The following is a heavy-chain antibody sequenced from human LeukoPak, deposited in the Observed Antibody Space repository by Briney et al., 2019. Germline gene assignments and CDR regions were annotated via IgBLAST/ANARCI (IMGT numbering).Heavy chain of an antibody. J-gene: IGHJ4*02. CDR2: ISSSSSYI. Sequence: GGSLRLACAASGFTFSSYSMNWVRQAPGKGLEWVSSISSSSSYIYYADSVKGRFTISRDNAKNSLYLQMNSLRAEDTAVYYCARGMVAAAGSYWGQGTLVTVSS. V-gene: IGHV3-21*01. CDR3: ARGMVAAAGSY. CDR1: GFTFSSYS. D-gene: IGHD6-13*01.